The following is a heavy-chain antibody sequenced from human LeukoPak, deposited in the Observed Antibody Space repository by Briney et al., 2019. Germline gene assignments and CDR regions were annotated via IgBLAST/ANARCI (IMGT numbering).Heavy chain of an antibody. J-gene: IGHJ5*02. D-gene: IGHD6-13*01. V-gene: IGHV4-39*07. CDR3: ARKGYSISWYSP. CDR2: NSGST. Sequence: PSETLSLTCTVSGDSISSSSYYWGWIRQPPGKGLEWIGSNSGSTSYNPSLKSRVTISLDTSKNQFSLKLTSVTAADTAVYYCARKGYSISWYSPWGQGTLVTVSS. CDR1: GDSISSSSYY.